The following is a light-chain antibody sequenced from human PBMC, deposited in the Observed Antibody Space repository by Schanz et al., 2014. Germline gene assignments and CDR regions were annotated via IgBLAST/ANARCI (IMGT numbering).Light chain of an antibody. V-gene: IGLV2-8*01. CDR2: AVS. Sequence: QSALTQPPSASGSPGQSVTISCTGTSSDVGSYNYVSWYQQHPGKAPKLMISAVSDRPSGVPDRFSGSKSGNTASLTVSGLQAEDEADYYCSSYAGSNFVVFGGGTKLTVL. J-gene: IGLJ2*01. CDR3: SSYAGSNFVV. CDR1: SSDVGSYNY.